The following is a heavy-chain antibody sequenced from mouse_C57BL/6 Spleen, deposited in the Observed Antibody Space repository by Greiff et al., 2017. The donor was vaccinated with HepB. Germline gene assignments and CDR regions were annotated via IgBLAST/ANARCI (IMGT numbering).Heavy chain of an antibody. D-gene: IGHD2-3*01. CDR3: ASFYDGYSRDY. CDR1: GFSLTSYG. Sequence: QVQLKESGPGLVQPSQSLSITCTVSGFSLTSYGVHWVRQSPGKGLEWLGVIWSGGSTAYTAAFISRLSISKDNSKSQVFFKMNSLQADDTAIYYCASFYDGYSRDYWGQGTSVTVSS. J-gene: IGHJ4*01. V-gene: IGHV2-2*01. CDR2: IWSGGST.